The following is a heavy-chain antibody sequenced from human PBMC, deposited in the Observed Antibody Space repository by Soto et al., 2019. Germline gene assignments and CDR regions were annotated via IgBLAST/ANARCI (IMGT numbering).Heavy chain of an antibody. Sequence: PSETLSLTCTVSGGSISNSTYYWAWIRQPPGKGLEWIGSIYSSGGTSYNPSLKSRVTISVGWSKNHFSLKLTSVTAADTAVYFCARHPEYLDWPQNWFDPWGQGTLVTVS. CDR1: GGSISNSTYY. D-gene: IGHD3-9*01. CDR3: ARHPEYLDWPQNWFDP. CDR2: IYSSGGT. J-gene: IGHJ5*02. V-gene: IGHV4-39*01.